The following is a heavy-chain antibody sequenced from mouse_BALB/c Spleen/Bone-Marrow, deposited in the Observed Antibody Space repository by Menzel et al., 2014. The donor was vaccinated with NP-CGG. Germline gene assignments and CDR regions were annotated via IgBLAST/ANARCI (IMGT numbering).Heavy chain of an antibody. D-gene: IGHD2-1*01. Sequence: EVKLQESGGGLVQPGRSLKLSCAASGFTFSSYGMSWVRQTPDKRLELVATINSNGGSTYYPDSVKGRFTISRDTAKNTLYLQMSSLKSEETAMYYCVRGNYGNYVDYFDFWGQGTTLTVSS. CDR3: VRGNYGNYVDYFDF. CDR2: INSNGGST. J-gene: IGHJ2*01. CDR1: GFTFSSYG. V-gene: IGHV5-6-3*01.